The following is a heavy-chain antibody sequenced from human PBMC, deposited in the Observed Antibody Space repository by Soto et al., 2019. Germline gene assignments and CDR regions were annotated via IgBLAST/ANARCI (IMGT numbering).Heavy chain of an antibody. CDR3: ARLATAGTYSYYGMDV. CDR2: IGTAGDT. J-gene: IGHJ6*02. Sequence: GGSLRLSCAASGFTFSSYDMHWVRQATGKGLEWVSAIGTAGDTYYPGSVKGRFTISRENAKNSLYLQMNSLRAEDTAVYYCARLATAGTYSYYGMDVWGQGTTVT. D-gene: IGHD6-13*01. V-gene: IGHV3-13*01. CDR1: GFTFSSYD.